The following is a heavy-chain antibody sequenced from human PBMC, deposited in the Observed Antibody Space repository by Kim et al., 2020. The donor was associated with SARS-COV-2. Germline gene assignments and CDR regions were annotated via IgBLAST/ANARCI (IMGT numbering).Heavy chain of an antibody. CDR3: ARGIRGQIDY. J-gene: IGHJ4*02. CDR1: GGSFSGYY. CDR2: INHSGST. V-gene: IGHV4-34*01. D-gene: IGHD3-3*02. Sequence: SETLSLTCAVYGGSFSGYYWSWIRQPPGKGLEWIGEINHSGSTNYNPSLKSRVTISVDTSKNQFSLKLSSVTAADTAVYYCARGIRGQIDYWGQGTLVTVSS.